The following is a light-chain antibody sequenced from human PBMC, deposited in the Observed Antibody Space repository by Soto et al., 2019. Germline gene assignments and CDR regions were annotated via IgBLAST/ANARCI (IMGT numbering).Light chain of an antibody. CDR1: QSVTNNY. V-gene: IGKV3-20*01. CDR2: GAS. CDR3: QQYGISPLMYT. J-gene: IGKJ2*01. Sequence: EVVLMQSPGTLSLSPGERATLSCRASQSVTNNYLAWYQQKPGQAPRLLIYGASSRATGVPDRFSGSGSGTDFTLTITRLEPEDFAVYYCQQYGISPLMYTFGQGNK.